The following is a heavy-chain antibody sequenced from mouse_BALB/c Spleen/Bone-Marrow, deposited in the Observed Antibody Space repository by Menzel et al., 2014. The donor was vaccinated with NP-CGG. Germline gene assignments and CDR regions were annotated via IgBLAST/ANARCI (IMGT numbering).Heavy chain of an antibody. D-gene: IGHD2-10*02. V-gene: IGHV1-80*01. CDR2: IYPGDGET. CDR1: GYPFSSYW. CDR3: ARKYGDY. Sequence: VQLQQSGAELVRPGSSVKISCKASGYPFSSYWMSWVKQRPGQGLEWIGQIYPGDGETNYNGKFKGNATLTADKSSSTAYVQLISLTSEDSAVYFCARKYGDYWGQGTTLTVSS. J-gene: IGHJ2*01.